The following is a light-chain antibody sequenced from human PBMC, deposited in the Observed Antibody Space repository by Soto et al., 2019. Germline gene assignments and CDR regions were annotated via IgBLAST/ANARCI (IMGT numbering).Light chain of an antibody. Sequence: QSVLTQPPSVSGAPGQRVTISCTGSSSNIGAGYDVHWYQQLPGTAPKLLIYGNSNRPSGVPDRFSGSKSGTSASLAITGLQADDEADYYCQSYDSSRSGGVFGGGTKLTVL. CDR3: QSYDSSRSGGV. V-gene: IGLV1-40*01. CDR1: SSNIGAGYD. CDR2: GNS. J-gene: IGLJ3*02.